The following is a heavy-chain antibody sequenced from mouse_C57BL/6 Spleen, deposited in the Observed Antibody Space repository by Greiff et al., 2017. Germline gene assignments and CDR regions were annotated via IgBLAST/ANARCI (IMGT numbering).Heavy chain of an antibody. J-gene: IGHJ3*01. D-gene: IGHD1-1*01. CDR3: ARHGATVVATEGWFAY. V-gene: IGHV5-9*01. CDR1: GFTFSSYT. CDR2: ISGGGGNT. Sequence: EVKVEESGGGLVKPGGSLKLSCAASGFTFSSYTMSWVRQTPEKRLEWVATISGGGGNTYYPDSVKGRFTISRDNAKNTLYLQMSSLRSEDTALYYCARHGATVVATEGWFAYWGQGTLVTVSA.